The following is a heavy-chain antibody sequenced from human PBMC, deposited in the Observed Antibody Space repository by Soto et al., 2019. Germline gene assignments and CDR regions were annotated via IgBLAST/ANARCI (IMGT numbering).Heavy chain of an antibody. CDR1: GGSFSGHY. J-gene: IGHJ4*02. D-gene: IGHD3-22*01. CDR2: INHSENT. Sequence: SETLSLTCAVYGGSFSGHYWSWIRQPPGKGLEWIGEINHSENTNYNPSLESRVTISVDTSKNQFSLKLRSVTAADTAVYYCARGVPYFYDSRGYYPPCYFDYWGQGALVPVSS. CDR3: ARGVPYFYDSRGYYPPCYFDY. V-gene: IGHV4-34*01.